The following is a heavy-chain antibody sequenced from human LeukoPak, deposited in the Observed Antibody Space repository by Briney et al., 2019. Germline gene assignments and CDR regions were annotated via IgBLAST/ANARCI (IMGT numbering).Heavy chain of an antibody. D-gene: IGHD2-15*01. CDR2: ISGSGGST. CDR3: ARVCSGGSCRDY. CDR1: GFTFSSYA. Sequence: GGSLRLSCAASGFTFSSYAVSRVRQAPGKGLEWVSAISGSGGSTYYADSVKGRFTISRDNSKNTLYLQMNSLRGEDTAVYYCARVCSGGSCRDYWGQGTLVTVSS. V-gene: IGHV3-23*01. J-gene: IGHJ4*02.